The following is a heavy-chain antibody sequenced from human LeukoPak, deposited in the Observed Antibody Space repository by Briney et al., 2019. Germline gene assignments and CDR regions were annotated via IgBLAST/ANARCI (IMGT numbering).Heavy chain of an antibody. CDR3: ARHVDSAGGAWFVVAFGI. CDR1: GYNFTTHW. CDR2: VHPSDSYT. V-gene: IGHV5-10-1*01. J-gene: IGHJ3*02. Sequence: PGESLKISCQGSGYNFTTHWISWVRQMPGKGLEWMGRVHPSDSYTKYSPSFQGHVSISADKSISTAYLQWSSLRASDAAMYYCARHVDSAGGAWFVVAFGIWGQGTLVTVSS. D-gene: IGHD2-21*02.